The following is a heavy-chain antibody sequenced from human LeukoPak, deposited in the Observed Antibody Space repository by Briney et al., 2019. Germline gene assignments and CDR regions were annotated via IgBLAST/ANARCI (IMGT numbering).Heavy chain of an antibody. V-gene: IGHV4-4*02. D-gene: IGHD4-23*01. CDR1: GDSFSSNNY. CDR3: ARDYGGNSWAFDY. CDR2: IYRSGAT. Sequence: SETLSLTCTVSGDSFSSNNYWTWVRQPPGKGLEWIGEIYRSGATNYNPSLRSRVTVSLDKSKNQFSLRLNSVTAADTAVYYCARDYGGNSWAFDYWGQGTLVTVSS. J-gene: IGHJ4*02.